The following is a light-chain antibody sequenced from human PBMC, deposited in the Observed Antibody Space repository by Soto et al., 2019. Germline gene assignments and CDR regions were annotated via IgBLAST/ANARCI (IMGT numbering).Light chain of an antibody. Sequence: DIQMTQSPSTLSESVGDRVTITCRASQIISSWLAWYQQKPGKAPKLLIYDASSLESGVPSRCSGSGSGTEFTITIRSLQPDDFATYYCQQYNSYSTFGQGTKVEIK. J-gene: IGKJ1*01. CDR2: DAS. CDR1: QIISSW. V-gene: IGKV1-5*01. CDR3: QQYNSYST.